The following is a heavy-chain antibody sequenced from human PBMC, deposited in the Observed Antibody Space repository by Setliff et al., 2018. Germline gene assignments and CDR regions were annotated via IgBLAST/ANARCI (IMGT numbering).Heavy chain of an antibody. V-gene: IGHV3-21*01. Sequence: GGSLRLSCAASGFTFSDYSIDWVRQAPGKGLEWVSSIDTSSSYIYYADSVKGRFTISRDNAENSLYLQMNSLRAEDTAVYYCARSEGCGATNCSPFDYWGQGTLVTVSS. J-gene: IGHJ4*02. CDR2: IDTSSSYI. D-gene: IGHD2-2*01. CDR3: ARSEGCGATNCSPFDY. CDR1: GFTFSDYS.